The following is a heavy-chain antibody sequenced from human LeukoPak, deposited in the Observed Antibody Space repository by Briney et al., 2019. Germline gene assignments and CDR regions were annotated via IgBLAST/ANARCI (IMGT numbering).Heavy chain of an antibody. J-gene: IGHJ3*02. V-gene: IGHV1-2*02. CDR2: INPTSGGT. D-gene: IGHD3-3*01. CDR3: ARGGRLSYDLWSGPEDAFDI. Sequence: ASVKVSCKDSEYTFTGYYMHWVRQAPGQGLEWMGWINPTSGGTNYAQKFQGRVTMTRDTSISTAYMELSRLRSDDTAVCYCARGGRLSYDLWSGPEDAFDIWGQGTMVTVSS. CDR1: EYTFTGYY.